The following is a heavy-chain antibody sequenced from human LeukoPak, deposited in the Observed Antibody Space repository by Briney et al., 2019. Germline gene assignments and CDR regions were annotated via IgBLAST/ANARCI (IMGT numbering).Heavy chain of an antibody. J-gene: IGHJ5*01. Sequence: GGSLRLSCAASGFTFSSYAMSWVRQAPGKGLEWVSAISGSGDSTYYADSVKGRFTISRDNSKNTLYLQMNSLRAEDTAIYYCAKDAYGQLTTATTSWFDSWGQGTLDTVSS. V-gene: IGHV3-23*01. CDR3: AKDAYGQLTTATTSWFDS. D-gene: IGHD4-17*01. CDR1: GFTFSSYA. CDR2: ISGSGDST.